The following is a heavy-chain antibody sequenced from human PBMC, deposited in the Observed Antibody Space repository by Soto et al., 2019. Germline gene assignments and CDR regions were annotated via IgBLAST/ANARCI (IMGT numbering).Heavy chain of an antibody. D-gene: IGHD6-19*01. CDR2: ISAYNGNT. V-gene: IGHV1-18*01. Sequence: QVQLVQSGAEVKKPGASVKVSCKASGYTFTSYGISWVRQAPGQGLEWMGWISAYNGNTNYAQKLQGRVTMTTDTATGTDYMELRSLRSDDTAVYYCARYDAPGGEWIAVAEIRGFDYWGQGTLVTVSS. J-gene: IGHJ4*02. CDR1: GYTFTSYG. CDR3: ARYDAPGGEWIAVAEIRGFDY.